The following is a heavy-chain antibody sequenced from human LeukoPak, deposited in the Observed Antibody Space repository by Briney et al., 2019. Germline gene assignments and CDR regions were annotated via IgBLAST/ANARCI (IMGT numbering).Heavy chain of an antibody. CDR3: ARLAMVRGDYAFDI. Sequence: SETLSLTCTVSGGSISSYYWSWIRQPPGKGLEWIGYIYTSGSTNYNPSLKSRVTISVDTSKNQFSLKLSSVTAADTAVYHCARLAMVRGDYAFDIWGQGTMVTVSS. D-gene: IGHD3-10*01. CDR1: GGSISSYY. V-gene: IGHV4-4*09. CDR2: IYTSGST. J-gene: IGHJ3*02.